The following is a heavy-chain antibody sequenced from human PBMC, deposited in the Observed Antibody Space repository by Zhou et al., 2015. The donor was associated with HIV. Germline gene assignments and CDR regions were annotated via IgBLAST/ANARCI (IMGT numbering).Heavy chain of an antibody. CDR3: ARGVGYCTGGLCYRPGNLDS. CDR1: GYTFTTFD. V-gene: IGHV1-8*01. Sequence: VQLVQSGAELKKPGASVKVSCQTSGYTFTTFDINWVRQAAGQGLEWMGWMNPNSGNTGYSQKFQGRIIMTRNISTSTAYMELNSLSSDDTAVYYCARGVGYCTGGLCYRPGNLDSWGRGTPVAVSS. D-gene: IGHD2-8*02. CDR2: MNPNSGNT. J-gene: IGHJ4*02.